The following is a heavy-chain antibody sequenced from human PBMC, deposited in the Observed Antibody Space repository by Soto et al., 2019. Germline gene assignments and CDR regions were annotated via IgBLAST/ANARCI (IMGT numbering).Heavy chain of an antibody. D-gene: IGHD3-22*01. CDR2: IIPILGIA. Sequence: SVKVSCKASGGTFSSYTISWVRQAPGQGLEWMGRIIPILGIANYAQKFQGRVTITADKSTSTAYTELSSLRSEDTAVYYCARDGDLGYYYDSSGYYPLTTSYYYYGMDVWGQGTTVTVSS. CDR1: GGTFSSYT. CDR3: ARDGDLGYYYDSSGYYPLTTSYYYYGMDV. V-gene: IGHV1-69*04. J-gene: IGHJ6*02.